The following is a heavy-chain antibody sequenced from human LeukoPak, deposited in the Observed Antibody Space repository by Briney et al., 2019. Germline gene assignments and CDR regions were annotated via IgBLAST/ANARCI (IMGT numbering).Heavy chain of an antibody. Sequence: PSETLSPTCAVSGYSIGSGYYWGWIRQPPGKGLEWIGSIYHSGSTYYNPSLKSRVTISVDTSKNQFSLKLSSVTAADTAVYYCARLLSDPDYWGQGTLVTVSS. J-gene: IGHJ4*02. V-gene: IGHV4-38-2*01. CDR3: ARLLSDPDY. CDR2: IYHSGST. D-gene: IGHD1-26*01. CDR1: GYSIGSGYY.